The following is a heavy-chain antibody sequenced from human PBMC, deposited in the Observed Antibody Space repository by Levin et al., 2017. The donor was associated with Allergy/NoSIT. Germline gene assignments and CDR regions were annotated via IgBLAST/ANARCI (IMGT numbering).Heavy chain of an antibody. CDR2: IKQDGSEK. V-gene: IGHV3-7*01. D-gene: IGHD3-3*01. J-gene: IGHJ6*03. CDR3: AREPLYYDFWSDSKYYYYMDV. CDR1: GFTFSSYW. Sequence: GESLRLSCAASGFTFSSYWMSWVRQAPGKGLEWVANIKQDGSEKYYVDSVKGRFTISRDNAKNSLYLQMNSLRAEDTAVYYCAREPLYYDFWSDSKYYYYMDVWGKGTTVTVSS.